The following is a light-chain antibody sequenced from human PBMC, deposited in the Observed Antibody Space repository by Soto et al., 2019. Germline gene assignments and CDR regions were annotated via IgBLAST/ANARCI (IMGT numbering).Light chain of an antibody. Sequence: QSVLTHPPSVSAAPGQKVTISCSGSSSNIGNNYVSWYQQLPGTAPKLLIYENNKRPSGIPDRFSGSKSGTSATLGITGLQTGDEADYYCGTWDSSLSAGVFGGGTKLTVL. CDR3: GTWDSSLSAGV. CDR2: ENN. CDR1: SSNIGNNY. J-gene: IGLJ3*02. V-gene: IGLV1-51*02.